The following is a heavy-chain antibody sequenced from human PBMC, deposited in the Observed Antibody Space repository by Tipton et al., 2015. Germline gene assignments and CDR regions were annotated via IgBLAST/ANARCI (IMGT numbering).Heavy chain of an antibody. J-gene: IGHJ3*02. CDR2: IYESGST. V-gene: IGHV4-39*01. Sequence: TLSLTCIVSGGSVSGSSYYWGWIRQPPGKGLEWIGTIYESGSTHYNPSLKSRVTISVDMSKNQFSLKLSSVTAADTAVYYCARMNGAYHAFDIWGQGTMVTASS. D-gene: IGHD3-16*01. CDR1: GGSVSGSSYY. CDR3: ARMNGAYHAFDI.